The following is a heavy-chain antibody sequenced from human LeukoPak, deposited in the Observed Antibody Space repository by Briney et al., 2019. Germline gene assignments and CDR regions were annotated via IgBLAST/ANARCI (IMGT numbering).Heavy chain of an antibody. D-gene: IGHD3-10*01. J-gene: IGHJ5*02. V-gene: IGHV4-59*08. CDR1: GGSINSYY. CDR2: LYFSGST. CDR3: ARHVWGYYYDSGSSGYNWFDP. Sequence: SETLSLTCTVSGGSINSYYWSWIRQPPGKGLEWIGYLYFSGSTNYNPSLKSRVTISADTSKNQFSLKLTSVTAADTAVYYCARHVWGYYYDSGSSGYNWFDPWGQGTLVTVSS.